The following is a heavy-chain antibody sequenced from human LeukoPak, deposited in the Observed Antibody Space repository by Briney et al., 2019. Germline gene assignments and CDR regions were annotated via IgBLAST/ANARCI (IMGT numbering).Heavy chain of an antibody. CDR2: ISAYNGNT. CDR1: GYTFTSYG. V-gene: IGHV1-18*01. CDR3: ARAVKGRAGGYWFDP. J-gene: IGHJ5*02. Sequence: ASVKVSCKASGYTFTSYGISWVRQAPGQGIEWMGWISAYNGNTNYAQKLQGRVTMTTDTSTSTAYMELRSLRSDDTAVYYCARAVKGRAGGYWFDPWGQGTLVTVSS. D-gene: IGHD3-10*01.